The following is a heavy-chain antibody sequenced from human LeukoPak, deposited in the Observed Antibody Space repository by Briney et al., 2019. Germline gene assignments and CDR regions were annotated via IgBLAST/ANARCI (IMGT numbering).Heavy chain of an antibody. V-gene: IGHV4-59*01. Sequence: SETLSLTCTVSGGSISSYYWSWIRQPPGKGLEWIGYIYYSGSTNYNPSLKSRVTISVDTSKNQFSLKLSSVTAADTAVYYCARGVGGNWVGDCWGQGTLVTVSS. CDR2: IYYSGST. CDR1: GGSISSYY. D-gene: IGHD4-23*01. CDR3: ARGVGGNWVGDC. J-gene: IGHJ4*02.